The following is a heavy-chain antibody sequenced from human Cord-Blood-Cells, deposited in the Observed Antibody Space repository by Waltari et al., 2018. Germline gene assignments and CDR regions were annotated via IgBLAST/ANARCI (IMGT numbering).Heavy chain of an antibody. D-gene: IGHD6-6*01. CDR2: ISWNSGSI. CDR3: AKDSSSFFDY. V-gene: IGHV3-9*01. J-gene: IGHJ4*02. Sequence: EVQLVESGGGLVQPGRSLRLSCAASGFTFDDYAMPWVRQAPGKGLEWVSGISWNSGSIGYADSVKGRFTISRDNAKNSLYLQMNSLRAEDTALYYCAKDSSSFFDYWGQGTLVTVSS. CDR1: GFTFDDYA.